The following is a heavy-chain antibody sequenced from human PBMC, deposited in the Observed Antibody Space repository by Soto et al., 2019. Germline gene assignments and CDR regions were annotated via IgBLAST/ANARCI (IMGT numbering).Heavy chain of an antibody. CDR2: ISSSSSYI. Sequence: GGSLRLSCAASGFTFSSYSMNWVRQAPGKGLEWVSSISSSSSYIYYADSVKGRFTISRDNAKNSLYLQMNILRAEDTAVYYCARDFGGYSYGLHGYYYGMDVWGQGTTVTVSS. J-gene: IGHJ6*02. CDR1: GFTFSSYS. V-gene: IGHV3-21*01. D-gene: IGHD5-18*01. CDR3: ARDFGGYSYGLHGYYYGMDV.